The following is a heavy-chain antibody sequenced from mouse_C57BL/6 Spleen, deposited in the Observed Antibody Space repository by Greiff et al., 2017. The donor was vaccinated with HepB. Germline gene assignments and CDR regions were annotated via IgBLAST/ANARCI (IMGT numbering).Heavy chain of an antibody. CDR2: INPGSGGT. CDR3: ARESYWYFDV. V-gene: IGHV1-54*01. J-gene: IGHJ1*03. CDR1: GYAFTNYL. Sequence: QVQLQQSGAELVRPWTSVKVSCKASGYAFTNYLIEWVKQRPGQGLEWIGVINPGSGGTNYNEKFKGKATLTADKSSSTAYMQLSSLTSEDSAVYFCARESYWYFDVWGTGTTVTVSS.